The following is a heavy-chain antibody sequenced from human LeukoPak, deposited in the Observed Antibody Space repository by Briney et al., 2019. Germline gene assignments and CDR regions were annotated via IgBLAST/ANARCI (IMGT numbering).Heavy chain of an antibody. Sequence: PSETLSLTCAVSGGSISSGGYSWSWVRQPPGKGLEWIGEIYHSGSTNYNPSLKSRVTISVDKSKNQFSLKLSSVTAADTAVYYCARGEQWLIYHDAFDIWGQGTMVTVSS. J-gene: IGHJ3*02. CDR1: GGSISSGGYS. V-gene: IGHV4-30-2*01. D-gene: IGHD6-19*01. CDR3: ARGEQWLIYHDAFDI. CDR2: IYHSGST.